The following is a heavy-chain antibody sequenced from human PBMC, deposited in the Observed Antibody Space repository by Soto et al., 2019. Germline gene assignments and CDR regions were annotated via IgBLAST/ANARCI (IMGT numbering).Heavy chain of an antibody. CDR1: GFPFSDYY. D-gene: IGHD3-9*01. CDR2: ISSSSSDT. Sequence: QVQLVESGGDLVKPGGSLRLSCAASGFPFSDYYMSWIRQAPGKGLGWVSSISSSSSDTNYAQSVKGRFTISRDNAKNSLHLQMNSLRAEDTAVYYCARRRPTGYYNYWGQGTLVTVSA. CDR3: ARRRPTGYYNY. V-gene: IGHV3-11*05. J-gene: IGHJ4*02.